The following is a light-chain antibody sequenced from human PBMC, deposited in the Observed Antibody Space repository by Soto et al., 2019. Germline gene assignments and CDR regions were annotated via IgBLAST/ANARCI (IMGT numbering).Light chain of an antibody. V-gene: IGLV1-40*01. J-gene: IGLJ2*01. CDR2: GNN. CDR1: SSNIGAGYD. Sequence: QSVLTQPPSVSGAPGQRVTISCTGSSSNIGAGYDAHWYQQFPGTAPKLLIYGNNNRPSGVPDRFSCSKSGTSASLAITGLQAEDEADYYCQSYDSSLSGRVVFGGGTKMTVL. CDR3: QSYDSSLSGRVV.